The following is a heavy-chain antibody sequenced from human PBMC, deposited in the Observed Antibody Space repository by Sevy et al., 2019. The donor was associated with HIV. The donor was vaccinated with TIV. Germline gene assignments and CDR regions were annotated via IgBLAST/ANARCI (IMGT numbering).Heavy chain of an antibody. Sequence: SETLSLTCTVSGGSITSLYWNWIRQPPQKGLEWIAKICYNGHIKYNPSLKSRVTLSLDTSKNQFSLRLSSVTAADTAMYYCAGENAWGRGYSWGQGTLVTVSS. V-gene: IGHV4-59*08. CDR3: AGENAWGRGYS. CDR1: GGSITSLY. J-gene: IGHJ4*02. D-gene: IGHD1-26*01. CDR2: ICYNGHI.